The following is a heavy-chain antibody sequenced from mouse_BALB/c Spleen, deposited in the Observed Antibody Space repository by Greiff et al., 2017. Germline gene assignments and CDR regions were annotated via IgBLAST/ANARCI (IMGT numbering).Heavy chain of an antibody. Sequence: QVQLQQSGAELAKPGASVKMSCKASGYTFTSYWMHWVKQRPGQGLEWIGYINPSTGYTEYNQKFKDKATLTADKSSSTAYMQLSSLTSEDSAVYYCASRTGTSAMDYWGQGTSVTVSS. CDR1: GYTFTSYW. CDR2: INPSTGYT. D-gene: IGHD4-1*01. V-gene: IGHV1-7*01. J-gene: IGHJ4*01. CDR3: ASRTGTSAMDY.